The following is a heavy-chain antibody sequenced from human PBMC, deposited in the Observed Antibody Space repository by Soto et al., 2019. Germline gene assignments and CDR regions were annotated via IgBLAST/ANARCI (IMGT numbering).Heavy chain of an antibody. Sequence: QVQLVESGGGVVQPGRSLRLSCAASGFTFSSYGMHWVRQAPGKGLAWVAVISYDGSNKYYADSVKGRFTISRDNSKNTLYLQMNSLRAEDTAVYYCAKVWIEGYYYDSSLVIDYWGQGTLVTVSS. CDR2: ISYDGSNK. V-gene: IGHV3-30*18. D-gene: IGHD3-22*01. CDR3: AKVWIEGYYYDSSLVIDY. J-gene: IGHJ4*02. CDR1: GFTFSSYG.